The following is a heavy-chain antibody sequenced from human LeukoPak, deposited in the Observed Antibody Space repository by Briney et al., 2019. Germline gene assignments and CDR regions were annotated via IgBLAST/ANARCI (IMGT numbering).Heavy chain of an antibody. V-gene: IGHV3-30-3*01. CDR1: GFTFSSYA. Sequence: GRSLRLSCAASGFTFSSYAMHWVRQAPGKGLEWVAVISYDGSNKYYADSVKGRFTISRDNSKNTLYLQMNSLRAEDTAVYYCAKDLVNESHWGQGTLVTVYS. CDR2: ISYDGSNK. J-gene: IGHJ4*02. CDR3: AKDLVNESH.